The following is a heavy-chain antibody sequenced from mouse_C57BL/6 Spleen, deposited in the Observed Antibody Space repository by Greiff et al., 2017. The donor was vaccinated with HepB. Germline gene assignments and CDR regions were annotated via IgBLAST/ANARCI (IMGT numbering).Heavy chain of an antibody. J-gene: IGHJ1*03. V-gene: IGHV1-81*01. CDR2: IYPRSGNT. Sequence: QVQLQQSGAELARPGASVKLSCKASGYTFTSYGISWVKQRPGQGLEWIGEIYPRSGNTYYNEKFKGKATLTADKSSSTAYMELRSLTSEDSAVYFCARGGYYYGSSYPDWYFDVWGTGTTVTVSS. D-gene: IGHD1-1*01. CDR3: ARGGYYYGSSYPDWYFDV. CDR1: GYTFTSYG.